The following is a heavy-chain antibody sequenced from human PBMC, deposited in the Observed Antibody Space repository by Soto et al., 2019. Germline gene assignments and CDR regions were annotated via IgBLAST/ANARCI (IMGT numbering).Heavy chain of an antibody. V-gene: IGHV3-30-3*01. D-gene: IGHD3-9*01. CDR3: AREQSDYDILTGYYSLPSYYFDY. CDR1: GFTFSSYA. J-gene: IGHJ4*02. Sequence: GGSLRLSCAASGFTFSSYAMHWVRQAPGKGLEWVAVISYDGSNKYYADSVKGRFTISRDNSKNTLYLQMNSLRAEDTAVYYCAREQSDYDILTGYYSLPSYYFDYWGQGTLVTVSS. CDR2: ISYDGSNK.